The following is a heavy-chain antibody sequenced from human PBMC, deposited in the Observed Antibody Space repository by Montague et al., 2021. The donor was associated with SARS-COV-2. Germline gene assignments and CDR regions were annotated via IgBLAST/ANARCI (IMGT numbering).Heavy chain of an antibody. D-gene: IGHD3-10*01. CDR2: MHVTGKT. Sequence: SETLSLTCSVSGDSITNHYWSWIRQPAGKGLEWIGRMHVTGKTNFSPFFSSRLTMSADTSKNQFSLKLTSVTAADTAIYFCARDRFDFGAGRQGTIDFWGQGTLVTVSS. CDR3: ARDRFDFGAGRQGTIDF. J-gene: IGHJ4*02. V-gene: IGHV4-4*07. CDR1: GDSITNHY.